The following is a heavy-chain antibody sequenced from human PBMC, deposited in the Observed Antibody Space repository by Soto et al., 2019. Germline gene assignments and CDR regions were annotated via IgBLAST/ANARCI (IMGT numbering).Heavy chain of an antibody. J-gene: IGHJ4*02. CDR2: IYWDDDK. D-gene: IGHD4-17*01. V-gene: IGHV2-5*02. Sequence: QITLKESGPTLVKPTQTLTLTCTFSGFSLSTSGVGVGWIRQPPGKALEWLALIYWDDDKRYSPSLKSRLTITKDTSKNQVVLTMTNMDPVDTATYYCAHIRRGYTVTTPFDYWGQGTLVTVSS. CDR3: AHIRRGYTVTTPFDY. CDR1: GFSLSTSGVG.